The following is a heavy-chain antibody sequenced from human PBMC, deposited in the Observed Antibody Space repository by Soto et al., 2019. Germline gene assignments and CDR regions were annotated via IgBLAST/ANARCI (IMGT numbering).Heavy chain of an antibody. V-gene: IGHV1-8*01. CDR2: MNPNSGNT. J-gene: IGHJ6*02. Sequence: QVQLVQSGAEVKKPGASVKVSCKASGYTFTSYDINWVRQATGQGREWRGWMNPNSGNTGYAQKFQGRVTMTRNTSISTAYKELSSLRSEDTAVYYCASGREMTVNEREAYYYYYGMDVWGQGTTVTVSS. CDR1: GYTFTSYD. CDR3: ASGREMTVNEREAYYYYYGMDV. D-gene: IGHD1-1*01.